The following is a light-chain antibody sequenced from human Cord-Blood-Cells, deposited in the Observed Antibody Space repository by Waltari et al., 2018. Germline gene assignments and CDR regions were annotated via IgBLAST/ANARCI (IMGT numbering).Light chain of an antibody. Sequence: QTVVTPAPSFSVSPGGTVTLTSGLSPGSVPTRYSPTWYQHTPGQAPRTLIYSTNTLSSGVPDRFSGSILGNKAALTITGAQADDESDYYCVLYMGSGISVFGGGTKLTVL. CDR2: STN. V-gene: IGLV8-61*01. J-gene: IGLJ3*02. CDR3: VLYMGSGISV. CDR1: PGSVPTRYS.